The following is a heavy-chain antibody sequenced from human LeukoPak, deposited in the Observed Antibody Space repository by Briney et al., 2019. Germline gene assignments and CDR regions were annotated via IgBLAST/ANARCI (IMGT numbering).Heavy chain of an antibody. J-gene: IGHJ4*02. CDR1: GFTVSSNY. D-gene: IGHD3-22*01. V-gene: IGHV3-21*01. CDR2: IGRSSIDK. CDR3: VRGDSREL. Sequence: GGSLRLSCAASGFTVSSNYMSWVRQAPGKGLEWVSSIGRSSIDKYYADSVRGRFTISRDNAKNSLYVQMSSLRAEDTAVYYCVRGDSRELWGQGNLVTVSS.